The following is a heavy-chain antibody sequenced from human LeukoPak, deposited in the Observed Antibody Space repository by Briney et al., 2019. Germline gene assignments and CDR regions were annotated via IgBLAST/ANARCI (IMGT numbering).Heavy chain of an antibody. J-gene: IGHJ4*02. CDR1: GGTFSSYA. CDR2: IIPIFGTA. CDR3: ASGGGYSGYDWFDY. Sequence: SVKVSCKASGGTFSSYAISWVRQAPGQGLEWMGGIIPIFGTANYAQKFQGGVTITADESTSTAYMELSSLGSEDTAVYYCASGGGYSGYDWFDYWGQGTLVTVSS. D-gene: IGHD5-12*01. V-gene: IGHV1-69*01.